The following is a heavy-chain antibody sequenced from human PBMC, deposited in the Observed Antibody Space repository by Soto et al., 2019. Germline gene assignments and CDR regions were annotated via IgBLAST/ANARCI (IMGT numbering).Heavy chain of an antibody. CDR3: ASNPLGDTPYGMDV. D-gene: IGHD3-3*01. V-gene: IGHV1-3*01. CDR1: GYTFTSYG. Sequence: GASVKVSCKASGYTFTSYGLHWVRQAPGQRLEWMGWINAGNGNTKYSQKFQGRATITRDTSASTVYMGLSSLRSEDTAVYYCASNPLGDTPYGMDVWGQGTTVTVSS. CDR2: INAGNGNT. J-gene: IGHJ6*02.